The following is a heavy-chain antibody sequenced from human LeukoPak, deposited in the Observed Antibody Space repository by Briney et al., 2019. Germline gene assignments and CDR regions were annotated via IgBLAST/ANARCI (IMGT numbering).Heavy chain of an antibody. J-gene: IGHJ3*02. CDR1: GFTFSGSA. Sequence: GGSLKLSCAASGFTFSGSAMHWVRQASGKGLEWVGRIRSKANSYATAYAASVKGRFTISRDDSKNTAYLQMNSLKTEDTAVYYCTRSTAQAGGTYDAFDIWGQGTMVTVSS. CDR3: TRSTAQAGGTYDAFDI. CDR2: IRSKANSYAT. D-gene: IGHD2-15*01. V-gene: IGHV3-73*01.